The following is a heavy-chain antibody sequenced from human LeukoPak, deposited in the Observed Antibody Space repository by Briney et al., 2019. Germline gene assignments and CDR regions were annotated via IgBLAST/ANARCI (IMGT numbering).Heavy chain of an antibody. V-gene: IGHV1-69*05. CDR1: GYTFTSYD. J-gene: IGHJ6*03. CDR3: ARGRSGYYGGHYYFYYLDV. CDR2: IIPIFGTT. Sequence: SVKVSCKASGYTFTSYDINWVRQAPGQGLEWMGGIIPIFGTTNNTQKFQGRVTITTDESTSTVYMELSSLRSDDTAVYYCARGRSGYYGGHYYFYYLDVWGKGTTVIVS. D-gene: IGHD3-3*01.